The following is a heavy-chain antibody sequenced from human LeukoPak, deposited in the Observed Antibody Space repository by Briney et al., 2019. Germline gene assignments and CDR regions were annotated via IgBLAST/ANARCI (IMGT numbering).Heavy chain of an antibody. J-gene: IGHJ6*02. CDR3: ARCTGSYYYGMDV. V-gene: IGHV3-53*01. CDR1: GFTVSSNY. D-gene: IGHD1-1*01. Sequence: GGSLRLSCAASGFTVSSNYMSWVRQAPGKGLEWVSVIYSGGSTYYADSVKGRFTISRDNSKNTLYLQMNSLRAEDTAVYYCARCTGSYYYGMDVWGQGTTVTVSS. CDR2: IYSGGST.